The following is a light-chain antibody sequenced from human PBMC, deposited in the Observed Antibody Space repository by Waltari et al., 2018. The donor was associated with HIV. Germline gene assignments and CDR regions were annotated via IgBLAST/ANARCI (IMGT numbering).Light chain of an antibody. CDR3: SSYAPTNNFYVL. Sequence: QSALTQPPSASGSPGQSVTLSCTGTSSHIGGYNYVSWYQHHPGKAPKLIMTEVTKRPSGVPDRFSGSKSGNTASLTVSGLQAEDEAHYYCSSYAPTNNFYVLFGGGTALTVL. V-gene: IGLV2-8*01. CDR2: EVT. J-gene: IGLJ2*01. CDR1: SSHIGGYNY.